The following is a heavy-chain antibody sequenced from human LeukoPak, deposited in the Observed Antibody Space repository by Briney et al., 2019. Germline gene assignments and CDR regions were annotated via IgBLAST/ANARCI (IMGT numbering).Heavy chain of an antibody. CDR1: GFSFSNYA. D-gene: IGHD1-26*01. CDR2: ISYDGSSK. J-gene: IGHJ3*02. CDR3: ARVGIVGATTDAFDI. V-gene: IGHV3-30-3*01. Sequence: GGSLRLSCAASGFSFSNYAIHWVRQAPGKGLEWVALISYDGSSKYYADSVKGRFTISRDNSKNTLYLQMNSLRAEDTAVYYCARVGIVGATTDAFDIWGQGTMATVSS.